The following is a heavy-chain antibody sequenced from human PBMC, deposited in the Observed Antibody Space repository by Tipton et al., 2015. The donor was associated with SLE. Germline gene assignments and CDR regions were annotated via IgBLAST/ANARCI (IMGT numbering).Heavy chain of an antibody. D-gene: IGHD1-26*01. Sequence: SLRLSCAASGLTFDDYTMQWVRQAPGKGLEWVSLISWDGGSTYYADSVKGLFTISRDNSKNTLYLQMNSLRAEDTAVYYCARDRWELLMGAFDILGQGTMVTVSS. CDR2: ISWDGGST. CDR1: GLTFDDYT. CDR3: ARDRWELLMGAFDI. J-gene: IGHJ3*02. V-gene: IGHV3-43*01.